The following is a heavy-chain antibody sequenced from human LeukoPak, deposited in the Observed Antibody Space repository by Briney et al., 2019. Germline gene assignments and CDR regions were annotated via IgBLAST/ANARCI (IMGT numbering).Heavy chain of an antibody. D-gene: IGHD3-3*01. J-gene: IGHJ4*02. Sequence: SETLSLTCTVSGGSISSGGYYWSWIRQHPGKGLEWIGYIYYSGSTYYNPSLKSRVTISVDTSKNQSSLKLSSVTAADTAVYYCARGLPGGGVVIEFYFDYWGQGTLVTVSS. CDR2: IYYSGST. CDR1: GGSISSGGYY. V-gene: IGHV4-31*03. CDR3: ARGLPGGGVVIEFYFDY.